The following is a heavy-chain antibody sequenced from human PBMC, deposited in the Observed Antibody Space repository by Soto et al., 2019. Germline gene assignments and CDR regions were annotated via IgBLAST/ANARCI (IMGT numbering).Heavy chain of an antibody. CDR3: ARDGTLYDSSAYYYLY. J-gene: IGHJ4*02. CDR2: ITPMFGTP. V-gene: IGHV1-69*01. CDR1: GGTFSRYT. Sequence: VKVSCKASGGTFSRYTITWVRQAPGQGLEWMGGITPMFGTPNYAQKFQGRVTITADESTSTAYMELSSLRSEDTAMYYCARDGTLYDSSAYYYLYWGQGTLVTVSS. D-gene: IGHD3-22*01.